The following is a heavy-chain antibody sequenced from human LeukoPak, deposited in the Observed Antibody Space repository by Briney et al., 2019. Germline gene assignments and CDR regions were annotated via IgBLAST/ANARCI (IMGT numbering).Heavy chain of an antibody. CDR2: MNSDGSST. CDR1: GFTLSSYW. CDR3: ARAWDY. V-gene: IGHV3-74*01. Sequence: GSLRLSCAASGFTLSSYWMHWVRQAPGKGLVWVSRMNSDGSSTSYADSVKGRFTISRDNAKNTLYLQMNSLRAEDTAVYYCARAWDYWGQGTLVTISS. J-gene: IGHJ4*02.